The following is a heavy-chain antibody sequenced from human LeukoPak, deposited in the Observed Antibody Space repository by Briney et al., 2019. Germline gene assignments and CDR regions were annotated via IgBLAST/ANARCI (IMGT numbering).Heavy chain of an antibody. Sequence: PGGCLRLSCAASGFTFSSYAMSWVRQAPGKRLEWVSAISGSGGSTYYADSVKGRFTISRDNSKNTLYLQMNSLRAEDTAVYYCAKVGADDSSGSQALDFDYWGQGTLVTVSS. V-gene: IGHV3-23*01. J-gene: IGHJ4*02. D-gene: IGHD3-22*01. CDR2: ISGSGGST. CDR3: AKVGADDSSGSQALDFDY. CDR1: GFTFSSYA.